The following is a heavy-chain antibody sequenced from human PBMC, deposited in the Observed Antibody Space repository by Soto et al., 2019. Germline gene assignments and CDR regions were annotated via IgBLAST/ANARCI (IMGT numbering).Heavy chain of an antibody. Sequence: SETLSLTCSVSGGSINSGGYFWSWIRQHPGKGLERVGYVCYSGSTYYNPSLKSRVTISVDTSKTQFPLRLTSVPAADTAVYYGAIAVVRGVLEGPWGQGTLVTVSS. J-gene: IGHJ5*02. CDR3: AIAVVRGVLEGP. CDR1: GGSINSGGYF. V-gene: IGHV4-31*03. D-gene: IGHD3-10*01. CDR2: VCYSGST.